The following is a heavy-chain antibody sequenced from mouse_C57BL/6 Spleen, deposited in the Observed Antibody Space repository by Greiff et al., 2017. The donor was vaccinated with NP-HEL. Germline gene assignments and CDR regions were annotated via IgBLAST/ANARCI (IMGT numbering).Heavy chain of an antibody. CDR3: ARADDYFDY. Sequence: VKLVESGPGLVQPSQSLSITCTVSGFSLTSYGVHWVRQSPGKGLEWLGVIWSGGSTDYNAAFISRLSISKDNSKSQVFFKMNSLQADDTAIYYCARADDYFDYWGQGTTLTVSS. V-gene: IGHV2-2*01. CDR2: IWSGGST. J-gene: IGHJ2*01. CDR1: GFSLTSYG.